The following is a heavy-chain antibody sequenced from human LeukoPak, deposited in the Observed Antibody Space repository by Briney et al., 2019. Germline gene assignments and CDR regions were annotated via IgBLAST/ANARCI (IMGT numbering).Heavy chain of an antibody. V-gene: IGHV3-21*01. Sequence: GGSLRLSCAASGFTFSSYSMNWVRQAPGKGLEWVSSISSSGSHIYYADSVKGRITIFRDNAKNLLYLQMNSLRVEDTAVYYCAREGFYYFDFWGQGTLVTVSS. CDR2: ISSSGSHI. CDR3: AREGFYYFDF. CDR1: GFTFSSYS. J-gene: IGHJ4*02.